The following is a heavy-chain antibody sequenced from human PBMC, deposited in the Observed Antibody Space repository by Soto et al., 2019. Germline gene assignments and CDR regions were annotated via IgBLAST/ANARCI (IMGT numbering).Heavy chain of an antibody. CDR1: GFTFSSYA. Sequence: GGSLRLSCSASGFTFSSYAMHWVRQAPGKGLEYVSAISSNGGSTYYADSVKGRFTISRDNSKNTLYLQMSSLRAEDTAVYYCAKLPEYHYYDDSSALRQHDAFDSWGQGTMVTVSS. J-gene: IGHJ3*02. V-gene: IGHV3-64D*08. CDR3: AKLPEYHYYDDSSALRQHDAFDS. CDR2: ISSNGGST. D-gene: IGHD3-22*01.